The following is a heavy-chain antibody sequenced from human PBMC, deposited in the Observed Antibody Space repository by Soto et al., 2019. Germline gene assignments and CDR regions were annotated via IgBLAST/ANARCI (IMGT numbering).Heavy chain of an antibody. CDR3: VRGGGGGLFDP. V-gene: IGHV3-48*03. J-gene: IGHJ5*02. Sequence: GGSLRLSCAASGFPFRSYEMNWVRQAPGKGLEWISYISSGGSNIYHADSVKGRFTISRDNAKRSLYLQMMSLTAEDTAIYYCVRGGGGGLFDPWGQGTMVTVSS. CDR1: GFPFRSYE. D-gene: IGHD2-15*01. CDR2: ISSGGSNI.